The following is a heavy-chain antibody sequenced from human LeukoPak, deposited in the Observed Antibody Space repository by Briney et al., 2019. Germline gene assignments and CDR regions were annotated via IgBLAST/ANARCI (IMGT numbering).Heavy chain of an antibody. D-gene: IGHD3-3*01. Sequence: SVKVSCKASGGTFSSYAISWVRQAPGQGLEWMGGIIPIFGTANYAQKFQGRVTITTDESTSTAYMELSSLRSEDTAVYYCATRHDFWTNYYYCMDVWGKGTTVTVSS. CDR2: IIPIFGTA. CDR3: ATRHDFWTNYYYCMDV. CDR1: GGTFSSYA. V-gene: IGHV1-69*05. J-gene: IGHJ6*03.